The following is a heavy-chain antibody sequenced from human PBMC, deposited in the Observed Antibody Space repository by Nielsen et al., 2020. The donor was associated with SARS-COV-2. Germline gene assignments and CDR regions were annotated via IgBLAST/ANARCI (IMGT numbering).Heavy chain of an antibody. Sequence: GESLKISCAASGFTFSSYWMSWVRQAPGKGLEWVANIKQDGSEKYYVDSVKGRFTISRDNAKNSLYLQMNSLRAEDTALYYCANSGGMDVWGQGTTVTVSS. V-gene: IGHV3-7*03. D-gene: IGHD3-10*01. CDR1: GFTFSSYW. CDR3: ANSGGMDV. CDR2: IKQDGSEK. J-gene: IGHJ6*02.